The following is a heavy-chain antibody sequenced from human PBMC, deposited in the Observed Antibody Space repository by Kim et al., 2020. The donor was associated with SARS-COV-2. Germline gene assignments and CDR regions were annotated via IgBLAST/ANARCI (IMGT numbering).Heavy chain of an antibody. Sequence: PMRGRFTISRENSKNTLYRQMNSLRAEDTAVYYCAKGVIVVVPAAGFDYWGQGTLVTVSS. CDR3: AKGVIVVVPAAGFDY. J-gene: IGHJ4*02. D-gene: IGHD2-2*01. V-gene: IGHV3-23*01.